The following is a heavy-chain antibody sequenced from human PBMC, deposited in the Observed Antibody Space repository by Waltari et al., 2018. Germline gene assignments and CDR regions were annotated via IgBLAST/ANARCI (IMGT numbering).Heavy chain of an antibody. CDR1: GHSFHSW. CDR3: ARDRGRGLYLDT. CDR2: VIGSGRT. D-gene: IGHD2-15*01. V-gene: IGHV4-4*02. J-gene: IGHJ4*02. Sequence: QLQLQESGPGLVKPSGTLSLICSVPGHSFHSWWRWVRPPPGKGLEWIGQVIGSGRTNYNPSFASRVTISLDTSTHQFALKMTSATAADTVLYYCARDRGRGLYLDTWGQGILVTVSP.